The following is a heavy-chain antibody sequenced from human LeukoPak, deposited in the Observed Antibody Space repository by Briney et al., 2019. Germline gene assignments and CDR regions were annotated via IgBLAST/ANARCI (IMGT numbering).Heavy chain of an antibody. CDR3: ARGHTAMAPPAGY. D-gene: IGHD5-18*01. V-gene: IGHV3-48*04. CDR2: IGSSSSTI. J-gene: IGHJ4*02. Sequence: PGGSLRLSCAASGCTFSSYSMNWVRQAPGKGLEWVSYIGSSSSTIYYADSVKGRFTISRDNAKNSLYLQMNSLRAEDTAVYYCARGHTAMAPPAGYWGQGTLVTVSS. CDR1: GCTFSSYS.